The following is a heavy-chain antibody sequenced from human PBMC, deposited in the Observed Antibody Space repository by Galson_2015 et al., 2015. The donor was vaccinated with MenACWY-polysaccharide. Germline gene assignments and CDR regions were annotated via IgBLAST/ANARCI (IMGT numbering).Heavy chain of an antibody. CDR2: IHATGST. CDR1: HDSVSSSY. J-gene: IGHJ2*01. Sequence: ATLSLTCTVSHDSVSSSYWSWIRQSADKGLEYLGRIHATGSTAYNPSFRSRVAMSVDLPRNQLSLRLVSVTPSDTAIYYCARRSLDNWYFDLWGRSTLVIVSS. CDR3: ARRSLDNWYFDL. D-gene: IGHD1-1*01. V-gene: IGHV4-4*07.